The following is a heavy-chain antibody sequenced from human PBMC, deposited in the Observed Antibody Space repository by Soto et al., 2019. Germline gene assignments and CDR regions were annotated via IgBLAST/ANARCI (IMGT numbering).Heavy chain of an antibody. Sequence: PSEALSLTCAVYGGSFIGDYGSRIRQPPGKGLEWIGEINHSGSTNYNPSLKSRVTISVDTSKNQFSLKLSSVTAADTAVYYCARWGSGRGYRGDAGWGEGPLVPVSS. V-gene: IGHV4-34*01. CDR3: ARWGSGRGYRGDAG. CDR1: GGSFIGDY. CDR2: INHSGST. D-gene: IGHD5-12*01. J-gene: IGHJ4*02.